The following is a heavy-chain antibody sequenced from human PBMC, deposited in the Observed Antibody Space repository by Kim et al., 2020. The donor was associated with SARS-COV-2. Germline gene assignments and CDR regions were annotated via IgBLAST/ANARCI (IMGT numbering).Heavy chain of an antibody. J-gene: IGHJ4*01. CDR2: ISYDGSNK. CDR1: GFLFSSYA. D-gene: IGHD6-13*01. CDR3: ARERTGSSWSTKYYFDY. V-gene: IGHV3-30*09. Sequence: GGSLRLSCAASGFLFSSYAMHWVRQAPGKGLEWVAVISYDGSNKYYAGSVKGRFAISRDNSKNTLYLQMNSLRAEDTAVYYCARERTGSSWSTKYYFDY.